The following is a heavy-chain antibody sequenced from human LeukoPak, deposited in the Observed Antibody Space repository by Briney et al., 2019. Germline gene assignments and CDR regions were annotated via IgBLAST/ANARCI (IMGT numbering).Heavy chain of an antibody. Sequence: PGGSLRLSCAASGFTFSDYYMSWIRQAPGKGPEWVSYISSSGSTIYYAESVKGRFSVSRDNAENSLYLQMNSLRAEDTAVYYCARVSGAILTGYVDYWGQGTLVTVSS. J-gene: IGHJ4*02. CDR2: ISSSGSTI. D-gene: IGHD3-9*01. CDR1: GFTFSDYY. V-gene: IGHV3-11*01. CDR3: ARVSGAILTGYVDY.